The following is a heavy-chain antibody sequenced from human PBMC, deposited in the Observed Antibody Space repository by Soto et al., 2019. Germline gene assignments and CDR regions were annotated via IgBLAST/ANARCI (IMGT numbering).Heavy chain of an antibody. V-gene: IGHV5-10-1*01. D-gene: IGHD3-16*02. Sequence: GESLKISCKVSGYSFTSYWISWVRQMPGKGLEWMGRIDPSDSYTNYSPSFQGHVTISADKSISTAYLQWSSLKASDTAMYYCARFMITFGGVIVIPEYGMDVWGQGTTVTVSS. CDR1: GYSFTSYW. CDR3: ARFMITFGGVIVIPEYGMDV. CDR2: IDPSDSYT. J-gene: IGHJ6*02.